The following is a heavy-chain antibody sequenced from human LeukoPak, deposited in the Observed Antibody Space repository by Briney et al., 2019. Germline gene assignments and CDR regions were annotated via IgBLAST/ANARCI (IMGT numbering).Heavy chain of an antibody. Sequence: SETLSLTCTVSGGSISSSSYYWGWIRQPPGKGLEWIGSIYYSGSTYYNPSLKSRVTISVDRSKNQFSLELTSLTAADTAVYYCARELRYDNSDSGAFWGQGTVVTVSS. CDR1: GGSISSSSYY. J-gene: IGHJ3*01. D-gene: IGHD3-22*01. CDR2: IYYSGST. CDR3: ARELRYDNSDSGAF. V-gene: IGHV4-39*07.